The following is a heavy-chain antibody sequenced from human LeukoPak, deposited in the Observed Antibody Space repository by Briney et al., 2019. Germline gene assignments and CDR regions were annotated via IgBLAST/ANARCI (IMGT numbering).Heavy chain of an antibody. CDR2: INPNSGGT. CDR3: ARDVRDYDFWSGLDY. CDR1: GYTFTGYY. Sequence: GASVKVSCKASGYTFTGYYMHWVRQAPGQGLEWMGWINPNSGGTNYAQKFQGRVTMTRDTSISTAYMELSRLRSDDTAAYYCARDVRDYDFWSGLDYWGQGTLVTVSS. D-gene: IGHD3-3*01. V-gene: IGHV1-2*02. J-gene: IGHJ4*02.